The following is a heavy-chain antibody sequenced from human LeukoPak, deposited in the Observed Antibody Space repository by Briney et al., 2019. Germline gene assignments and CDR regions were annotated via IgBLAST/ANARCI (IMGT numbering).Heavy chain of an antibody. CDR1: GYSFTSYC. CDR2: IYPGDSGP. V-gene: IGHV5-51*01. Sequence: GESLKISCKVSGYSFTSYCIDWVRQMPGKGLEWMGIIYPGDSGPTYSPSFQGQVTISVDKSINTAYLQWSSLQASDTAMYYCGMSGDRVPLQDDVFDVWGQGTMVTVST. J-gene: IGHJ3*01. D-gene: IGHD1-26*01. CDR3: GMSGDRVPLQDDVFDV.